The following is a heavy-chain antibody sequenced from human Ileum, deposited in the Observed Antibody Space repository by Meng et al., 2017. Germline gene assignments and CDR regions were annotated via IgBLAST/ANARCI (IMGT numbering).Heavy chain of an antibody. V-gene: IGHV4-4*02. CDR2: IFQSGRN. Sequence: QRQESGPRLVEPSWTLSLTCGVSVTWGSWVRQPPGKGLEWIWEIFQSGRNNYNPSLKSRVTISIDKSKSQISLQLCAVTAADTAVYSCATSNDRDVYYLGYWGQGTLVTVSS. J-gene: IGHJ4*02. D-gene: IGHD3-22*01. CDR3: ATSNDRDVYYLGY. CDR1: VTW.